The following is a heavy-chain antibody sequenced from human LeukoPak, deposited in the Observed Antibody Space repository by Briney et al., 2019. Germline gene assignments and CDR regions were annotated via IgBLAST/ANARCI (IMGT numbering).Heavy chain of an antibody. CDR2: ISYDGSNK. V-gene: IGHV3-30*18. D-gene: IGHD1-26*01. J-gene: IGHJ4*02. Sequence: GGSLGFSCAPPGLPFGGYARHWFRRAPAKGLGWGAVISYDGSNKYYADSVKGRFTISRDNSKNTLYLQMNSLRAEDTAVYYCAKDGIVGATTRVFDYWGQGTLVTVSS. CDR1: GLPFGGYA. CDR3: AKDGIVGATTRVFDY.